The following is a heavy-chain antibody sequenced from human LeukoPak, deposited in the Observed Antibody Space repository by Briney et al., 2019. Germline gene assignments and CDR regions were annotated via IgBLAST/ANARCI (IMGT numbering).Heavy chain of an antibody. V-gene: IGHV3-48*04. D-gene: IGHD3-22*01. CDR3: ARYYYDSSSFDY. J-gene: IGHJ4*02. CDR1: GFTFSSYS. CDR2: ISSSSTI. Sequence: PGGSLRLSCAASGFTFSSYSMNWVRQAPGKGLEWVSYISSSSTIYYADSVKGRFTISRDNAKNSLYLQMNSLRAEDTAVYYCARYYYDSSSFDYWGQGTLVTVSS.